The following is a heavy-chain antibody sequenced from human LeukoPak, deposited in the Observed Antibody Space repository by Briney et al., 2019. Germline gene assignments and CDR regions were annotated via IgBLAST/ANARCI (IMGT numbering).Heavy chain of an antibody. CDR2: ISSYGSNK. J-gene: IGHJ3*02. D-gene: IGHD6-13*01. CDR1: KFSFSVYT. CDR3: AKEISSSSSWYGDDAFDI. Sequence: GGSLRLSCAVSKFSFSVYTMHWVRQAPGKGLEWVALISSYGSNKYYAESVKGRFTISRDDSKNTVYLQMNSLRAEDTAVYYCAKEISSSSSWYGDDAFDIWGQGTMVIVS. V-gene: IGHV3-30-3*01.